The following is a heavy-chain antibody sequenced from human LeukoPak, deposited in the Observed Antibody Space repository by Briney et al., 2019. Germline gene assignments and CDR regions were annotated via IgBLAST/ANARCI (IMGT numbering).Heavy chain of an antibody. CDR2: ISYDGSNK. D-gene: IGHD3-10*01. J-gene: IGHJ6*02. V-gene: IGHV3-30-3*01. CDR3: ARGLLSYYYGMAV. CDR1: GFTFSTYS. Sequence: GGALRLSFVASGFTFSTYSMHWGRPAPGKGGEWGGVISYDGSNKYYADSVKGRFTISRDNSKNTLYLQMNSLRVEDTAVYYCARGLLSYYYGMAVWGQGTTVTVSS.